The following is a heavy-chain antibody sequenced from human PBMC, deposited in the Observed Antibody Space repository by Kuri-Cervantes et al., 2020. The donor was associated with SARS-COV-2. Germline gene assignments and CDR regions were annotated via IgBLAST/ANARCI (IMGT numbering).Heavy chain of an antibody. CDR1: GFTFRDSA. J-gene: IGHJ3*02. V-gene: IGHV3-73*01. D-gene: IGHD2-15*01. CDR3: TRSGGSWNDAFDI. CDR2: IRSKSSNYAT. Sequence: GESLKISCAASGFTFRDSAMHWVRQASGKGLEWLGRIRSKSSNYATAYAASVKGRFTVSRDDSKNTAFLQMNSLKTEDTAVYYCTRSGGSWNDAFDIWGQGTMVTVSS.